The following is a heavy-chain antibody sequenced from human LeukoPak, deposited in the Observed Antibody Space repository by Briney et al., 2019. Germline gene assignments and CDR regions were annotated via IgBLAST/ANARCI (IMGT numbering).Heavy chain of an antibody. V-gene: IGHV4-61*02. Sequence: PSQTLSLTCTVSGGSINSGNYYWSWIRQPAGKGLEWIGRIYSSISINYNSSLKSRVTISVDTSKNQFSLQLTSVTAADTAVYYCARGSSGTTVFLFQHWGQGTLVTVSS. CDR2: IYSSISI. CDR1: GGSINSGNYY. J-gene: IGHJ1*01. CDR3: ARGSSGTTVFLFQH. D-gene: IGHD6-19*01.